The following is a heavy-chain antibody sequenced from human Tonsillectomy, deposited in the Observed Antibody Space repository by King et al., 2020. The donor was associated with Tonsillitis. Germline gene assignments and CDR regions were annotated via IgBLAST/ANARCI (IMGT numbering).Heavy chain of an antibody. Sequence: VQLVQSGGGLVKPGGSLRLSCAASGFTFSSYSRNWFRQAPGKGLEWVSSISSSISYIYYADSLKGRFTISRDNAKNSLYLQMNSLRAEDTAVYYCARGRGATSKYYFDYWGQGTLVTVSS. CDR2: ISSSISYI. D-gene: IGHD1-26*01. CDR1: GFTFSSYS. J-gene: IGHJ4*02. V-gene: IGHV3-21*01. CDR3: ARGRGATSKYYFDY.